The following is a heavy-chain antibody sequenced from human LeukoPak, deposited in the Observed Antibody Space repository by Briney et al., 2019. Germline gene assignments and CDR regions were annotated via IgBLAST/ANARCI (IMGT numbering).Heavy chain of an antibody. J-gene: IGHJ4*02. D-gene: IGHD2-2*01. CDR2: IYYSGST. Sequence: PSETLSLTCSVSGGSVSSGSYYWNWIRQPPGKGLEWIGYIYYSGSTNYNPSLQSRVTVSVDTSRNQFSLNLSSVTAADTAVYYCARDGDCSSDSCYFDYWGQGILVTVSS. V-gene: IGHV4-61*01. CDR3: ARDGDCSSDSCYFDY. CDR1: GGSVSSGSYY.